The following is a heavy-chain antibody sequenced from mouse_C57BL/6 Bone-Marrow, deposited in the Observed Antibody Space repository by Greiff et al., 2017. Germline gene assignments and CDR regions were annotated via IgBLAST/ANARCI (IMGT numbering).Heavy chain of an antibody. CDR2: IYPSNGGT. D-gene: IGHD2-12*01. CDR1: GYTFTDYY. V-gene: IGHV1-19*01. Sequence: VQLQQSGPVLVKPGASVKMSCKASGYTFTDYYINWVKQSPGKSLEWIGVIYPSNGGTSYNQKFKGKAILTVDTSSSTAYMQLNSLTSEDSAVFYCARFPILPYYFDYWGQGTTLTGSS. J-gene: IGHJ2*01. CDR3: ARFPILPYYFDY.